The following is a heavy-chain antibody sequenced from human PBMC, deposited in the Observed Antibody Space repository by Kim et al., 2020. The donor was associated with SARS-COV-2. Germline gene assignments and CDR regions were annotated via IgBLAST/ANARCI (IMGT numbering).Heavy chain of an antibody. CDR3: ARAFIRGYSYGYSDY. CDR2: IWYDGSNK. V-gene: IGHV3-33*01. D-gene: IGHD5-18*01. J-gene: IGHJ4*02. Sequence: GGSLRLSCAASGFTFSSYGMHWVRQAPGKGLEWVAVIWYDGSNKYYADSVKGRFTISRDNSKNTLYLQMNSLRAEDTAVYYCARAFIRGYSYGYSDYWGQGTLVTVSS. CDR1: GFTFSSYG.